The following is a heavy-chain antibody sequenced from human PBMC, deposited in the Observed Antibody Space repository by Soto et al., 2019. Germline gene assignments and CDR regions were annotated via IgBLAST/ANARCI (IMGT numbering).Heavy chain of an antibody. CDR2: ITYSGGST. CDR1: GCTFSSYA. J-gene: IGHJ4*02. Sequence: GVSLRLSCAASGCTFSSYAMRLIRQAPGRGLEWVAAITYSGGSTYYADSVKGRFTISRDNSKNTLYLQMNSLRAEDTAVYYCAKDPDYSNYLIFDYCGQGSLVTVSS. CDR3: AKDPDYSNYLIFDY. V-gene: IGHV3-23*01. D-gene: IGHD4-4*01.